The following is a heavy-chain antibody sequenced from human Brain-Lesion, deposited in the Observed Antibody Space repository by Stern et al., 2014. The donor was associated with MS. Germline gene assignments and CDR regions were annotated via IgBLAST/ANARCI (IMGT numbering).Heavy chain of an antibody. Sequence: VQLVESGAEVKKPGASVKVSCKTSGYIFTGYYIHWVRQAPGQGLEWMAWLNPNTGGTKYAQTFQGRVTMSRDTTISTAYVEPSSLTSDDTVVYYCARDQRGITIFGVVTDYYYLGMDVWGQGTTVTVSS. V-gene: IGHV1-2*02. D-gene: IGHD3-3*01. J-gene: IGHJ6*02. CDR3: ARDQRGITIFGVVTDYYYLGMDV. CDR2: LNPNTGGT. CDR1: GYIFTGYY.